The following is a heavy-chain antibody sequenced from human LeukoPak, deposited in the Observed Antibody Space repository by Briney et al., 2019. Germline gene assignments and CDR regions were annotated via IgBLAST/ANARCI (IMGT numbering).Heavy chain of an antibody. D-gene: IGHD1-26*01. Sequence: GESLKISCKGSGYSFTSYWIGWVRQMPGKGLEWMGIIYPGDSDTRYSPSFQGQVTISADHSISTAYLQASSLKASDTAMYDCARHSGIVGAERAFDIWGQGTMVTVSS. CDR3: ARHSGIVGAERAFDI. V-gene: IGHV5-51*01. J-gene: IGHJ3*02. CDR2: IYPGDSDT. CDR1: GYSFTSYW.